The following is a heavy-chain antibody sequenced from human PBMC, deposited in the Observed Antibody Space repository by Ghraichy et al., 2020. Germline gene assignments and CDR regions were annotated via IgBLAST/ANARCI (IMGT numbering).Heavy chain of an antibody. D-gene: IGHD3-10*01. J-gene: IGHJ4*02. Sequence: SVKVSCKASRATFSSYAISWVRQAPGQGLEWMGGIIPIFGTANYAQKFQGRVTITADESTSTAYMELSSLRSEDTAVYYCARISGPYYYGSGSPYYFDYWGQGSLVTVSS. CDR1: RATFSSYA. CDR3: ARISGPYYYGSGSPYYFDY. V-gene: IGHV1-69*13. CDR2: IIPIFGTA.